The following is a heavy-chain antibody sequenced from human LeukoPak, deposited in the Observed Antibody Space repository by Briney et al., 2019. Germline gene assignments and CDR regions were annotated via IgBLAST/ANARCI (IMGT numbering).Heavy chain of an antibody. Sequence: GGSLRLSCAASGFTFSNYWMTRVRQAPGKGLEWVADIKQDGSEKLYVNSVRGRFTISRDNAKMSLFLQMNSLRAEDTAVYYCARDNGVVHGVYYMDVWGKGTTVTVS. CDR2: IKQDGSEK. CDR1: GFTFSNYW. D-gene: IGHD3-3*01. CDR3: ARDNGVVHGVYYMDV. J-gene: IGHJ6*03. V-gene: IGHV3-7*01.